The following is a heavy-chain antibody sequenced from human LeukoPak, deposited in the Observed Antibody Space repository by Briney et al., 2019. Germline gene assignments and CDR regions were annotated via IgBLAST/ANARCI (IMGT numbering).Heavy chain of an antibody. J-gene: IGHJ4*02. CDR2: ISWNSGSI. V-gene: IGHV3-9*01. D-gene: IGHD3-3*01. Sequence: GGSLRFSCAASGFTFDDYAMHWVRQAPGKGLEWVSGISWNSGSIGYADSVKGRFTISRDNAKNSLYLQMNSLRAEDTAVYYCARASSDFWSGYHFDYWGQGTLVTVSS. CDR1: GFTFDDYA. CDR3: ARASSDFWSGYHFDY.